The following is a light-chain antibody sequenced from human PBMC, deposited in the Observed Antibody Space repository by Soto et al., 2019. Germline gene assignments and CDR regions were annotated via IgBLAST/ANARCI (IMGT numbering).Light chain of an antibody. CDR1: QSVLYSANNKNC. V-gene: IGKV4-1*01. J-gene: IGKJ1*01. CDR3: QQYYSTPRT. Sequence: DIVMTQSPDSLAVSLGERATINCKSRQSVLYSANNKNCLAWYQQKPGQPPKLLLYWASTRESGVPDRFSGSGSGTDFTLTISSLQAEDVAVYYCQQYYSTPRTFGQGTKVEIK. CDR2: WAS.